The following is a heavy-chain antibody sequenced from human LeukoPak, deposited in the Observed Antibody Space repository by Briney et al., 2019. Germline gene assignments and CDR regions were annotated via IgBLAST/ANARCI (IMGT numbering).Heavy chain of an antibody. Sequence: AGSLRLSCAAPGFTFSDYYLSCLRQPPRKGLEWVSYISRNNYTHFAESVTGRFTISRDKAKYSLYLQMASLRAEDTAVYYCARMGIAAVGAYYFDYWGQGTLVAVSS. CDR2: ISRNNYT. CDR3: ARMGIAAVGAYYFDY. D-gene: IGHD6-13*01. J-gene: IGHJ4*02. CDR1: GFTFSDYY. V-gene: IGHV3-11*06.